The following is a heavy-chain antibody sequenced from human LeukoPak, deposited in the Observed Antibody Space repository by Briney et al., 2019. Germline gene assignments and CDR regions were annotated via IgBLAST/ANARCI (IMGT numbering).Heavy chain of an antibody. CDR2: INGGNINT. CDR3: TKTSYDTVWGGYRSHDY. D-gene: IGHD3-16*02. V-gene: IGHV3-23*01. Sequence: GGSLRLSCAASGFTFSSRAMSWVHQAPGKGLEWVSGINGGNINTYYADSVKGRFTISRDNSKNTLYLQMNSLRVEDTAVYYCTKTSYDTVWGGYRSHDYWGQGTLVIVSS. CDR1: GFTFSSRA. J-gene: IGHJ4*02.